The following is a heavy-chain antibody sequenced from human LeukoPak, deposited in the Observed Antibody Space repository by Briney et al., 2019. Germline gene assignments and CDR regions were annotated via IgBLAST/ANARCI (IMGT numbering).Heavy chain of an antibody. CDR3: ARGYSGYALPGDY. CDR2: ISSSRSYI. CDR1: GFTFSSYS. V-gene: IGHV3-21*01. J-gene: IGHJ4*02. D-gene: IGHD5-12*01. Sequence: GGCLRLSCAASGFTFSSYSMNWVRQAPGKGLEWGSSISSSRSYIYYADSVRGRFTISRDNAKNSLYLQMNRLRAQDTAVYYCARGYSGYALPGDYWGQGPLVPVSS.